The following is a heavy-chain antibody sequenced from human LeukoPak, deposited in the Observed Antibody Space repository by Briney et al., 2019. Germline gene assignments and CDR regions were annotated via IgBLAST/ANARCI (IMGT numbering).Heavy chain of an antibody. Sequence: PGGSLRLSCAVSGFTVSSTYMSWVRQAPGKGLVWVSRIRHDGGVSTYADSVKGRFTISRDNSKNTLYLQMNSLRAEDTAVYYCAKDMGKYQLLWGGYFDYWGQGTLVTVSS. CDR3: AKDMGKYQLLWGGYFDY. J-gene: IGHJ4*02. CDR1: GFTVSSTY. V-gene: IGHV3-23*01. D-gene: IGHD2-2*01. CDR2: IRHDGGVS.